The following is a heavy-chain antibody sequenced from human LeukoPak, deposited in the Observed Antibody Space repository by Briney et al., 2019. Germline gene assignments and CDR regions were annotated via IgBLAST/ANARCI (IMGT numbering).Heavy chain of an antibody. V-gene: IGHV4-34*01. CDR3: ATPQNYYDSSVYCY. CDR1: GGSFSGYY. J-gene: IGHJ4*02. Sequence: PSETLSLTCAVYGGSFSGYYWSWIRQPPGKGLEWIGEINHSGSTNYNPSLKSRVTISVDTSKNQFSLKLSSVTAADTAVYYCATPQNYYDSSVYCYWGQGTLVTVSS. D-gene: IGHD3-22*01. CDR2: INHSGST.